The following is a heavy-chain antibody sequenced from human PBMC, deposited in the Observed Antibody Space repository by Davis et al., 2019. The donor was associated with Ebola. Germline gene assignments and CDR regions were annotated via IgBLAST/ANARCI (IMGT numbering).Heavy chain of an antibody. V-gene: IGHV1-69*06. CDR1: GGTFSSYA. D-gene: IGHD6-13*01. Sequence: SVKVSCKASGGTFSSYAISWVRQAPGQGLEWMGGIIPIFGTANYAQKFQGRVTITADKSTSTAYMELSSLRSEDTAVYYCARARALGSWYLWFDPWGQGTLVTVSS. CDR3: ARARALGSWYLWFDP. J-gene: IGHJ5*02. CDR2: IIPIFGTA.